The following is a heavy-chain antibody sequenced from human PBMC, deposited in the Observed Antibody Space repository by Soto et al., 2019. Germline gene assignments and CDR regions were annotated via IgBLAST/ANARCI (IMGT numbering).Heavy chain of an antibody. CDR2: MSYDGRNK. Sequence: QVQLVESGGGVVQPGRSLRLSCGASGFTFNNHAMHWVRQAPGKGLEWVAVMSYDGRNKYYADSVKGRFTISRDNSKNTLYLQTNSVGADDTAVYYCARSRGYSNYYYYGMDVWGQGTTVTVSS. J-gene: IGHJ6*02. CDR3: ARSRGYSNYYYYGMDV. D-gene: IGHD1-1*01. CDR1: GFTFNNHA. V-gene: IGHV3-30*04.